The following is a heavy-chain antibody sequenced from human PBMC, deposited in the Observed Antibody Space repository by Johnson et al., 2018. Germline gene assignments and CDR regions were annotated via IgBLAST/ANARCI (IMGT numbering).Heavy chain of an antibody. CDR2: ISGNGGNT. J-gene: IGHJ4*02. D-gene: IGHD3-22*01. CDR3: AKTQGPMIVVVIDY. CDR1: GFPFSSYA. Sequence: VQLQESGGGLVQPGGSLRLSCAASGFPFSSYAMTWVRQAPGKGLAWVSVISGNGGNTYYADSAKGRFTISRDHSKNTLNRQMNSLRAEDTAGYYRAKTQGPMIVVVIDYWGQGTLVTVSS. V-gene: IGHV3-23*01.